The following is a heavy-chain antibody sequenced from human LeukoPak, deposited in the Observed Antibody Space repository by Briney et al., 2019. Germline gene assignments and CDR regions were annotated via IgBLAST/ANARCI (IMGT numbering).Heavy chain of an antibody. CDR1: GYTFTSSD. CDR2: KNPNSDKT. V-gene: IGHV1-8*01. Sequence: ASVKVSCKASGYTFTSSDINGVRQAPEQGGEWMGWKNPNSDKTGSAREFQGRVAMTKNISISTAYIEVSSLGYEDTATYYCARGRPGLASAGTYDFWGQGTLITVSS. J-gene: IGHJ4*02. D-gene: IGHD6-13*01. CDR3: ARGRPGLASAGTYDF.